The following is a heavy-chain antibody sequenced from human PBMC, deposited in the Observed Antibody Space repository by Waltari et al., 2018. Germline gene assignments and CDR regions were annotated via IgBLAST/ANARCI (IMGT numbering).Heavy chain of an antibody. CDR1: GFSVSSYW. CDR2: INEDGSEK. J-gene: IGHJ4*02. V-gene: IGHV3-7*01. Sequence: EVQLVESGGGLVQPGGSLRLCGAASGFSVSSYWMTWVRQAPGKGLEWVASINEDGSEKQYVDSVKGRFTISRDNAKNSLYLQMNSLRADDTAVYYCARDSTRRFDYWGQGTLVTVSS. D-gene: IGHD6-6*01. CDR3: ARDSTRRFDY.